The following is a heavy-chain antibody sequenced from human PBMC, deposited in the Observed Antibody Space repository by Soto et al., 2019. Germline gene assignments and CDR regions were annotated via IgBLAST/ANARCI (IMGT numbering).Heavy chain of an antibody. D-gene: IGHD6-13*01. Sequence: SETLSLTCTVSGGSISSSSYYWGWIRQPPGKGLEWIGSIYYSGSTYYNPSLKSRATISVDTSKNQFSLKLSSVTAADTAVYYCASNRDSSSWDWRYYYYGMDVWGQGTTVTVSS. V-gene: IGHV4-39*01. CDR2: IYYSGST. J-gene: IGHJ6*02. CDR1: GGSISSSSYY. CDR3: ASNRDSSSWDWRYYYYGMDV.